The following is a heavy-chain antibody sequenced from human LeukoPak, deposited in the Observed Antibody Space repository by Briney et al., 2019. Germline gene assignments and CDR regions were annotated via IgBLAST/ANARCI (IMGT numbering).Heavy chain of an antibody. Sequence: SETLSLTCTVSGGSISSYYWSWIRQPPGKGLEWIGYIYYSGSTNYNPSLKSRVTISVDTSKNQFSLKLSSVTAADTAVYYCARGRPPGGHYYGGAFDIWGQGTMVTVSS. CDR1: GGSISSYY. CDR2: IYYSGST. V-gene: IGHV4-59*01. CDR3: ARGRPPGGHYYGGAFDI. J-gene: IGHJ3*02. D-gene: IGHD3-22*01.